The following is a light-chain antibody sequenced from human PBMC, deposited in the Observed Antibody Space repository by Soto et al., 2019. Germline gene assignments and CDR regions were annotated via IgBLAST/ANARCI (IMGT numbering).Light chain of an antibody. CDR2: DAS. Sequence: DIQMIQSPSTLSASVGGGVTITSGDRQIISSWLAWYQQKPGEAPKLLIYDASTLESGVPSRFSGSGSGTEFTLTLSSLQPDDFATYYCQQYNSLFGQGTKVDIK. CDR1: QIISSW. J-gene: IGKJ1*01. CDR3: QQYNSL. V-gene: IGKV1-5*01.